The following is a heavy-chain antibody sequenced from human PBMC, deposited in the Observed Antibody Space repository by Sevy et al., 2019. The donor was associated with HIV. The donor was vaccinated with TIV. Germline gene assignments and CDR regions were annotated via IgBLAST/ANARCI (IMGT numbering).Heavy chain of an antibody. CDR3: ARAVPHLDYYGSGSYYTSDY. Sequence: ASVKVSCKASGYTFTSHGISWVRQAPGQGLEWVGWISTYNDDTKYAQKVQGRVTMTTDTSTTTVFMELRSLRSDDTAISSCARAVPHLDYYGSGSYYTSDYWGQGTLVTVSS. D-gene: IGHD3-10*01. V-gene: IGHV1-18*01. J-gene: IGHJ4*02. CDR2: ISTYNDDT. CDR1: GYTFTSHG.